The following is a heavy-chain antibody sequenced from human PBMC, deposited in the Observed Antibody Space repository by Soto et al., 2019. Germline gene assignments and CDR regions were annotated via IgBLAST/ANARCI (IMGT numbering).Heavy chain of an antibody. D-gene: IGHD3-10*01. CDR1: GFTFSSYG. V-gene: IGHV3-33*01. J-gene: IGHJ5*02. Sequence: QVQLVESGGGVVQPGRSLRLSCAASGFTFSSYGMHWVRQAPGKGLEWVAVIWYDGSNKYYADSVKGRFTISRDNSKNTLYLQMNSLRAEDTAVYYCARDEYCGSGEGWFDPWGQGTLVTVSS. CDR3: ARDEYCGSGEGWFDP. CDR2: IWYDGSNK.